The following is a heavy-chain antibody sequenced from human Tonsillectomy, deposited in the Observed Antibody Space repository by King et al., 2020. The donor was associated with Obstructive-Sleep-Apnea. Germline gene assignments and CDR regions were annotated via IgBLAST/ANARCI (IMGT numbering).Heavy chain of an antibody. CDR1: VGSLTNGIHY. Sequence: QLQESGPVLVKPSQTLSLTCNVSVGSLTNGIHYLSWIRQKPENGLEMVGYIYYSGRTYYNTSPKSRVTISVDTSKNQFSLKLTSVTAADTAVYYCARDSCGGDCYPFGDAFDIWGQGTMVTVSS. J-gene: IGHJ3*02. V-gene: IGHV4-31*03. D-gene: IGHD2-21*02. CDR2: IYYSGRT. CDR3: ARDSCGGDCYPFGDAFDI.